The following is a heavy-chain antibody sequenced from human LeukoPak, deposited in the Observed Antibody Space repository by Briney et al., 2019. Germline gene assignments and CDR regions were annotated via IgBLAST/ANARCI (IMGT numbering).Heavy chain of an antibody. CDR1: GGSFSGYY. J-gene: IGHJ4*02. CDR2: INHSGST. CDR3: ARGTGYSSGSAYYFDY. V-gene: IGHV4-34*01. D-gene: IGHD6-19*01. Sequence: SETLSLTCAVYGGSFSGYYWSWIRQPPGKGLEWIGEINHSGSTNYNPSLKSRVTISVDTSKNQFSLKLSSVTAADTAVYYCARGTGYSSGSAYYFDYWGQGTLVTVSS.